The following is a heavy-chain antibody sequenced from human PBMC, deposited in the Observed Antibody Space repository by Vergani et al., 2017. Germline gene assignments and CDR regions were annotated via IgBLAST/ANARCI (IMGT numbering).Heavy chain of an antibody. D-gene: IGHD2-2*01. J-gene: IGHJ6*02. CDR3: AKGVYCSSTSCYEGRGYYYGMGV. V-gene: IGHV3-23*01. CDR2: ISGSGGNT. CDR1: GFTFSSYA. Sequence: EVQLLESGGGLVQPGGSLRLSCAASGFTFSSYAMSWVRQVPGKGREWVSGISGSGGNTYYANSVKGRFTISRDNSKNTLYRQMNSLRADDTAVYYCAKGVYCSSTSCYEGRGYYYGMGVWGQGTTVTFSS.